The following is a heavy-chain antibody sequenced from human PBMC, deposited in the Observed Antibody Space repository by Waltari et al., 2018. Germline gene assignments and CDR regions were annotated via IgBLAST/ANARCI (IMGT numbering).Heavy chain of an antibody. Sequence: EVHLVESGGGLVKPGGCLRLSCAASGFTFSNAWMNWVRQAPGKGLELVGRIKSRGDGGTTDYAASVKGRFTISRDDSQNTVSIQMNSLRTEDSAVYFCAAGTGKTDLDYWGQGSLVTVSS. J-gene: IGHJ4*02. CDR2: IKSRGDGGTT. CDR1: GFTFSNAW. V-gene: IGHV3-15*01. CDR3: AAGTGKTDLDY.